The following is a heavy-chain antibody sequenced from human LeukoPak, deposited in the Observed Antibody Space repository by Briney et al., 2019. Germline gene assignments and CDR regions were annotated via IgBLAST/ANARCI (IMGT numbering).Heavy chain of an antibody. CDR1: GLTFSSNW. Sequence: GGSLRLSCATSGLTFSSNWMHWVRQAPGKGLVWVSRINSDGSSTIYADSVKGRFTISRDNAKNTLYLQMNSLRAEDTAIYYCAKALPERPFDFWGQGTLVTVSS. CDR3: AKALPERPFDF. CDR2: INSDGSST. V-gene: IGHV3-74*01. J-gene: IGHJ4*02. D-gene: IGHD6-25*01.